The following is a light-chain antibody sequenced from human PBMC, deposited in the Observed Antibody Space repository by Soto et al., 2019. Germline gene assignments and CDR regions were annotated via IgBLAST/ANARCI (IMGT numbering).Light chain of an antibody. CDR1: QSISNH. CDR2: AAS. V-gene: IGKV1-39*01. CDR3: QQSYSSPPT. J-gene: IGKJ1*01. Sequence: QMTQAPSSLSSSVEDRVIITCRASQSISNHLNWYQQKPGKAPKLLIFAASSLQSGVPSRFSGSRSGPDFTLTISSLQPEDFATYYCQQSYSSPPTFGQGTKVDIK.